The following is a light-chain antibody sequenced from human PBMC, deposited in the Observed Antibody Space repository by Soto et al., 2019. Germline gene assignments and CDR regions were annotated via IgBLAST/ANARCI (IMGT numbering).Light chain of an antibody. V-gene: IGLV2-8*01. Sequence: QSALTQPPSAYGSPGQSVTISFTGTSSDVGAYNFVSWFQQHPGKAPKLMIYDVSKRPSGVPDRFSGSKSDNTASLTVYGLQAEYEGDDYFFSYEGSGKWVFGEGTKVTVL. CDR3: FSYEGSGKWV. CDR2: DVS. CDR1: SSDVGAYNF. J-gene: IGLJ3*02.